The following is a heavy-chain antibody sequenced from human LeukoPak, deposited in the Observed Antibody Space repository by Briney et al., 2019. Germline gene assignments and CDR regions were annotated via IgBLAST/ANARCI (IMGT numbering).Heavy chain of an antibody. J-gene: IGHJ4*02. V-gene: IGHV2-5*02. Sequence: SGPTLVKPTQTLTLTCTLSGFSLSTSGVAVGWIRQPPGKALEWLALIYWDDDKRYSPSLKSRLTITKDTSKNQVVLTMTNMDPVDTATYYCAHSYDTGGNYYSRFDYWGQGTLVTVSS. CDR1: GFSLSTSGVA. D-gene: IGHD3-22*01. CDR2: IYWDDDK. CDR3: AHSYDTGGNYYSRFDY.